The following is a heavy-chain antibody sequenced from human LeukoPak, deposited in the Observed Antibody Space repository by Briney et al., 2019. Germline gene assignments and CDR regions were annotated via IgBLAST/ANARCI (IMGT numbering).Heavy chain of an antibody. CDR1: GYTFTSYY. D-gene: IGHD4-23*01. Sequence: ASVKVSCKASGYTFTSYYMHWVRQAPGQGLGWMGIINPSGGSTSYAQKFQDRVTMTRDTSTSTVYMELSSLRSEDTAVYYCAIFLRWKKPGAFDIWGQGTMVTVSS. CDR3: AIFLRWKKPGAFDI. V-gene: IGHV1-46*01. J-gene: IGHJ3*02. CDR2: INPSGGST.